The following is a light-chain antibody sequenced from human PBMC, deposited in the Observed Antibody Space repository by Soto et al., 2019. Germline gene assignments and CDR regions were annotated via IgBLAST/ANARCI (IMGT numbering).Light chain of an antibody. Sequence: DIQMTQSPSSLSASVGDRVTITCRASESIRTYLNWYQQKPGKAPELLIYAASRLQSGVPSRFSGSGSGTDFTLTISSLQPEDFATYYCQQGYNTPRTFGPGTRLEI. CDR2: AAS. V-gene: IGKV1-39*01. J-gene: IGKJ5*01. CDR3: QQGYNTPRT. CDR1: ESIRTY.